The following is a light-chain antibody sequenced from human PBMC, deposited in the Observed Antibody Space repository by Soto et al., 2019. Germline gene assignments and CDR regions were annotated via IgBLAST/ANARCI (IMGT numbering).Light chain of an antibody. CDR3: QQYNFYWT. Sequence: DIQMTQSPSTLSASVGDRVTITCRASPSISSWLDWYQQKPGKAPQLLIYDASTLKGGVPSRFSGSGSGTEFTLTISSLQPDDFATYYCQQYNFYWTFGQGTEVEIK. CDR2: DAS. CDR1: PSISSW. V-gene: IGKV1-5*01. J-gene: IGKJ1*01.